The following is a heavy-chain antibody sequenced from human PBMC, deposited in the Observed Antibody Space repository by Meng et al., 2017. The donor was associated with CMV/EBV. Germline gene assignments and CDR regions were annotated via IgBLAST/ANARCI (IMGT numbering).Heavy chain of an antibody. CDR2: IYSGGST. V-gene: IGHV3-66*02. J-gene: IGHJ4*02. CDR3: ARAAMVRGGLY. D-gene: IGHD3-10*01. CDR1: GFTVSSNY. Sequence: GESLKISCAASGFTVSSNYMSWVRQAPGKGLEWVSVIYSGGSTYYADSVKGRFTISRGNSKNTLYLQMNSLRAEDTAVYYCARAAMVRGGLYWGQGTLVTVSS.